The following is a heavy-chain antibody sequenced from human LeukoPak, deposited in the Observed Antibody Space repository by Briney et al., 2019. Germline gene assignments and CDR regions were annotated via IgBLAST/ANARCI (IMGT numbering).Heavy chain of an antibody. D-gene: IGHD3-10*01. CDR1: GFTFSSYG. J-gene: IGHJ4*02. Sequence: PGRSLRLSCAASGFTFSSYGMHWVRQAPGKGLEWVAVISYDGSNKYYADSVKGRFTISRDNSKNTLYLQMNSLRAEDTAVYYCAKDSKVRGVILDYWGQGTLVTVSS. CDR3: AKDSKVRGVILDY. CDR2: ISYDGSNK. V-gene: IGHV3-30*18.